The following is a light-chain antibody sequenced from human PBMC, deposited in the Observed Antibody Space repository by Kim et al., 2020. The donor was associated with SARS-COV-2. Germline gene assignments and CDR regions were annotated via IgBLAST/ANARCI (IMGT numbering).Light chain of an antibody. CDR1: KLGDKY. CDR2: QDS. Sequence: SYELTQPPSVSVSPGQTASITCSGDKLGDKYACWYQQKPGQSPVLVIYQDSKRPSGSPERFSGSNSGNTDTLTISGTQAMDEADYYCQAWDSSTDWVFGGGTQLTVL. CDR3: QAWDSSTDWV. J-gene: IGLJ3*02. V-gene: IGLV3-1*01.